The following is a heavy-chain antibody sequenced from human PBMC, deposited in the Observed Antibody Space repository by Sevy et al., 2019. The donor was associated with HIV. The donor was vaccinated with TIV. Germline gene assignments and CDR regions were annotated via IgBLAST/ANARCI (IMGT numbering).Heavy chain of an antibody. CDR1: GFTVSSNY. D-gene: IGHD1-26*01. V-gene: IGHV3-53*01. J-gene: IGHJ3*02. Sequence: GGSLRLSCAASGFTVSSNYMSWVRQAPGKGLEWVSVIYSGGSTYYADSVKGRFTISRDNSKNTLYLQMNSLRAEDTAVYYCVRDHASGTWGAFDIWGQGTMVTVSS. CDR2: IYSGGST. CDR3: VRDHASGTWGAFDI.